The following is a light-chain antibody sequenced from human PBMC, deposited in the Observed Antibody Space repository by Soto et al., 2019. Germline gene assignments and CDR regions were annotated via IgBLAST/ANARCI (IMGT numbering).Light chain of an antibody. CDR2: DVS. V-gene: IGLV1-40*01. J-gene: IGLJ1*01. CDR1: TSNIGVGYD. Sequence: QSVLTQPPSVSGAPGQRVTISCTGSTSNIGVGYDVHWYQQHPGKAPKLMIYDVSKRPSGVPDRFSGSKSGNTASLTISGLQAEDEADYYCCSYAGSYTYVFGTGTKVTVL. CDR3: CSYAGSYTYV.